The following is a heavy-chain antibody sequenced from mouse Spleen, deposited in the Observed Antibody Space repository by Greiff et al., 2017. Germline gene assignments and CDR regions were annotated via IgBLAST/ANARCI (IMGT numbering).Heavy chain of an antibody. CDR1: GYTFTSYY. Sequence: QVQLKQSGPELVKPGASVRISCKASGYTFTSYYIHWVKQRPGQGLEWIGWIYPGNVNTKYNEKFKGKATLTADKSSSTAYMQLSSLTSEDSAVYFCAKGGDYFDYWGQGTTLTVSS. CDR2: IYPGNVNT. J-gene: IGHJ2*01. CDR3: AKGGDYFDY. V-gene: IGHV1S56*01.